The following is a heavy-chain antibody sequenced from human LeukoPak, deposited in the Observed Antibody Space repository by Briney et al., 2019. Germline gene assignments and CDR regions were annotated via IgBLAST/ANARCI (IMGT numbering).Heavy chain of an antibody. CDR3: ARDRSYYDSSGFLDY. D-gene: IGHD3-22*01. CDR2: IIPIFGTA. Sequence: SVKVSCKASGGTFSSYAISWVRQAPGQGLEWMGRIIPIFGTANYAQKFQGRVTITTDESTNTAYMELSSLRSEDTAVYYCARDRSYYDSSGFLDYWGQGTLVTVSS. V-gene: IGHV1-69*05. J-gene: IGHJ4*02. CDR1: GGTFSSYA.